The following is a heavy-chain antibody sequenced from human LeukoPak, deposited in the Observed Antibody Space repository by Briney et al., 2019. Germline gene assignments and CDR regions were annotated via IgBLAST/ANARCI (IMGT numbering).Heavy chain of an antibody. D-gene: IGHD2-2*01. Sequence: SETLSLTCTVSGGSISSGSYYWSWIRQPAGKGLEWIGRIYTSGSTNYNPSLKSRVTISVDTSKNQFSLKLSSVTAADTAVYYCARLPTRKIVVPAANNLVYYYMDVWGKGTTVTVSS. CDR1: GGSISSGSYY. V-gene: IGHV4-61*02. CDR2: IYTSGST. CDR3: ARLPTRKIVVPAANNLVYYYMDV. J-gene: IGHJ6*03.